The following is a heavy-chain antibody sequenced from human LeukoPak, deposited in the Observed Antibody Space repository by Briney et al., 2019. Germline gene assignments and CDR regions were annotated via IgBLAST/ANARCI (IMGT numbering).Heavy chain of an antibody. V-gene: IGHV3-23*01. D-gene: IGHD3-10*01. CDR2: ISGSGGSI. Sequence: GGSLRLSCVASGFTFSIYDISWVRQAPGKGLEWVSAISGSGGSIFYPDSVKGRFTISRDNSKNTLYVQMNSLRAEDTAVYYCARDSAYGSGSYYSWGQGTLVTVSS. CDR1: GFTFSIYD. CDR3: ARDSAYGSGSYYS. J-gene: IGHJ4*02.